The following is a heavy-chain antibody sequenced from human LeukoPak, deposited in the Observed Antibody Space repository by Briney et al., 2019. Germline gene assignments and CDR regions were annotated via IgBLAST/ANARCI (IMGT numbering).Heavy chain of an antibody. CDR3: ARAARFLSWFDP. CDR2: IIPIYGTA. Sequence: VASVKVSCKASGGTFSSYAISWVRQAPGQGLEWMGGIIPIYGTANYAQKFQGRVTITADESTSTAYMELSSLRSEDTAVYYCARAARFLSWFDPWGQGTLVTASS. J-gene: IGHJ5*02. V-gene: IGHV1-69*13. CDR1: GGTFSSYA. D-gene: IGHD3-3*01.